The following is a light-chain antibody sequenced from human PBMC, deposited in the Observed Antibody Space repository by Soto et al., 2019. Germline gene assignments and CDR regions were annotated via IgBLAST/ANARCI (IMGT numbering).Light chain of an antibody. CDR1: HSDVGGYNY. J-gene: IGLJ1*01. CDR2: EVT. Sequence: LTHPAYVSGSPGQSNPLSFTGTHSDVGGYNYVSWYQQHPGKAPKLMIYEVTNRPSGVSNRFSGSKSGNTASLTISGLQAEDEGDYYCFSYAGNNNFVFGTGTKGIVL. CDR3: FSYAGNNNFV. V-gene: IGLV2-14*01.